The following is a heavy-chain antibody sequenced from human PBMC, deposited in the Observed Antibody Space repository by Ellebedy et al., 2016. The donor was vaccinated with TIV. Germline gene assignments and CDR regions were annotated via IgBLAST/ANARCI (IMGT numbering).Heavy chain of an antibody. Sequence: SETLSLXXKVSGGSSSRNYWTWIRQPPGKGLEWIGCIDDSGRTNYNSSLKSRVTISVDTSKNQFSLKLTSLTAADTAVYYCARDRMYYYDSSGSYQYYGMDVWGQGTTVTASS. CDR3: ARDRMYYYDSSGSYQYYGMDV. J-gene: IGHJ6*02. CDR1: GGSSSRNY. CDR2: IDDSGRT. V-gene: IGHV4-59*01. D-gene: IGHD3-22*01.